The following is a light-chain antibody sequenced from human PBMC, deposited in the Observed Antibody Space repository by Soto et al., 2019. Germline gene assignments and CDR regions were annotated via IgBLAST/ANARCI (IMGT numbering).Light chain of an antibody. Sequence: EIVLTQSPGTLSLSPGERATLSCRAIQIVSSSYLAWYQQKPGQAPRLLIYGASSRATGIPDRFSGSGSGTDFTLTISRLEPEDFAVYYCQQYGSSRTFGQGTKVDIK. J-gene: IGKJ1*01. V-gene: IGKV3-20*01. CDR1: QIVSSSY. CDR2: GAS. CDR3: QQYGSSRT.